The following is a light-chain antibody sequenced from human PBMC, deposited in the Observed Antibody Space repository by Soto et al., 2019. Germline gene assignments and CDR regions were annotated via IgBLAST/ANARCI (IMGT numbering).Light chain of an antibody. CDR1: SSNIGKNF. Sequence: QSVLTQPPSVSAAPGQKVTISCSGSSSNIGKNFVSWYQQFPGTAPKLLIYGNSNRPSGVPDRFSGSKSGTSASLAITGLQAEDEADYYCQSYDSSLSGSVFGGGTQLTVL. V-gene: IGLV1-40*01. J-gene: IGLJ7*01. CDR3: QSYDSSLSGSV. CDR2: GNS.